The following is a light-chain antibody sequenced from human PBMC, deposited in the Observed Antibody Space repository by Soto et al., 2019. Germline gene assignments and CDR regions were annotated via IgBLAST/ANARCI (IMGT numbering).Light chain of an antibody. J-gene: IGLJ1*01. CDR2: DVS. CDR1: SSDVGGYNY. Sequence: QSALTQPRSVSGSPGQSVTISCTGTSSDVGGYNYVSWYQQHPGKAPKLMIYDVSKRPSGVPDRFSGSKSGNTASLTISGLQAEDEADYYCCSYAGRYTFVFGPGTQVAV. V-gene: IGLV2-11*01. CDR3: CSYAGRYTFV.